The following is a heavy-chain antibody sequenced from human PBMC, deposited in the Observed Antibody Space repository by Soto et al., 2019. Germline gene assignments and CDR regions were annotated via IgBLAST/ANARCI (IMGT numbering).Heavy chain of an antibody. CDR2: IYYSGRT. V-gene: IGHV4-39*01. CDR1: GGSISSSSYY. Sequence: PSETLSLTCTVSGGSISSSSYYWGWIRQPPGKGLEWIGSIYYSGRTYYNPSLRSRVTISIDTSKSQFSLNLSSVTAADTAVYYCARVWGGAFDIWGQGTMVTVSS. CDR3: ARVWGGAFDI. D-gene: IGHD3-10*01. J-gene: IGHJ3*02.